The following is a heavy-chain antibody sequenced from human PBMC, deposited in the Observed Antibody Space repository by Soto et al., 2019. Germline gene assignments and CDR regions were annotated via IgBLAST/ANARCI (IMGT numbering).Heavy chain of an antibody. V-gene: IGHV3-74*01. CDR3: ITVSEY. J-gene: IGHJ1*01. D-gene: IGHD1-26*01. CDR2: IDGVGTGA. Sequence: GPLRLPCATSRFTFTTYWRHSLRQVPGKGLVWVSRIDGVGTGASSSDSVRGRFTIARDNAENRLYRQRNSLRAGHRAVYFCITVSEYWGRGTPVTV. CDR1: RFTFTTYW.